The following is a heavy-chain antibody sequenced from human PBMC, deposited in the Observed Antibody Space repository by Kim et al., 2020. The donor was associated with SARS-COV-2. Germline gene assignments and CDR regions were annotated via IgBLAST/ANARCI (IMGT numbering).Heavy chain of an antibody. V-gene: IGHV3-30*18. CDR3: AKSFSGSYFGYDY. J-gene: IGHJ4*02. D-gene: IGHD1-26*01. Sequence: GGSLRLSCSASGFSFTSYGMHWVRQAPGKGLEWVTVISYDGSPKYYADSVKGRFTISRDNSKNTLYLQMNSLRIEDTAVYYGAKSFSGSYFGYDYCGQGTLVTVSS. CDR1: GFSFTSYG. CDR2: ISYDGSPK.